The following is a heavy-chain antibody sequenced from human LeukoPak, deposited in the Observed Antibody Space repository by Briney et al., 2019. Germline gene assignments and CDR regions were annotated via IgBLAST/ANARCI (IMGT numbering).Heavy chain of an antibody. CDR1: GGSISSSSYY. CDR3: AREGNGRGVIGY. V-gene: IGHV4-31*03. CDR2: IYYSGST. Sequence: PSETLSLTCTVSGGSISSSSYYWSWIRQHPGKGLEWIGYIYYSGSTYQNPSLKSRVTISVDTSKNQFSLKLSSVTAADTALYYCAREGNGRGVIGYWGQGTLVTVSS. D-gene: IGHD3-10*01. J-gene: IGHJ4*02.